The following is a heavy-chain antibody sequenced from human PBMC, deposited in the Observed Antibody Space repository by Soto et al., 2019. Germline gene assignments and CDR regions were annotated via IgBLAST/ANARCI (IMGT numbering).Heavy chain of an antibody. J-gene: IGHJ6*02. V-gene: IGHV3-23*01. Sequence: GSLRLSCAASGFTFSSYAMSWVRQAPGKGLEWVSAISGSGGSTYYADSVKGRFTISRDNSKNTLYLQMNSLRAEDTAVYYCARDIVVVPAAIPGRNYYYYGMDVWGQGTTVTVSS. CDR3: ARDIVVVPAAIPGRNYYYYGMDV. CDR1: GFTFSSYA. D-gene: IGHD2-2*02. CDR2: ISGSGGST.